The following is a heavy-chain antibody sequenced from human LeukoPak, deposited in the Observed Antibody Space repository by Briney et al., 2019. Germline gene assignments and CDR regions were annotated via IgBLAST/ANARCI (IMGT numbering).Heavy chain of an antibody. V-gene: IGHV3-74*01. D-gene: IGHD5-18*01. CDR2: INTDLSST. CDR1: GFTFSSYW. J-gene: IGHJ4*02. CDR3: ARDRHRGYDYAHDY. Sequence: GGSLRLSCAASGFTFSSYWMHWVRQAPGKGLVWVSRINTDLSSTSYADFVKGRFTISRDNAKNTLYLQMNSLRAEDTAVYYCARDRHRGYDYAHDYWGQGTLVTVSS.